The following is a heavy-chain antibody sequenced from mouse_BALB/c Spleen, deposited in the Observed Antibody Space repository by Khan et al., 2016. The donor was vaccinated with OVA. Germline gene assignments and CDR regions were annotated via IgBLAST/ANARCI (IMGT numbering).Heavy chain of an antibody. CDR1: GYTFTNYD. CDR2: IFPGNSNI. D-gene: IGHD1-1*01. V-gene: IGHV1S56*01. CDR3: ARGRYYGSNPLMDY. J-gene: IGHJ4*01. Sequence: QVQLKESGAELVKPVTSVKLSCKASGYTFTNYDINWVRQRPEQGLDWIGWIFPGNSNIKYNEKFKGKATLTTDKSSSTAYMHLSRLTSEDSAVYFCARGRYYGSNPLMDYWGQGTSVTVSS.